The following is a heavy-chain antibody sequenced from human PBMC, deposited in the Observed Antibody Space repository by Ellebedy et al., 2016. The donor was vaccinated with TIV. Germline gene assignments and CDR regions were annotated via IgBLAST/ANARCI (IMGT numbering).Heavy chain of an antibody. CDR3: ASSSRAPASSEMRHYYGVDV. CDR2: IDPSDSSS. CDR1: GYSFTSYW. D-gene: IGHD5-24*01. V-gene: IGHV5-10-1*01. Sequence: GESLKISXKGSGYSFTSYWITWVRQFPGKGLEWMGKIDPSDSSSSYSPSFQGHVTISADKSINTAFLQWSSLKASDTAVYYCASSSRAPASSEMRHYYGVDVWGQGTTVTVSS. J-gene: IGHJ6*02.